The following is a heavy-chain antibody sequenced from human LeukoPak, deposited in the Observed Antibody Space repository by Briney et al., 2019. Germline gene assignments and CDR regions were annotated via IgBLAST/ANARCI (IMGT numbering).Heavy chain of an antibody. J-gene: IGHJ6*02. Sequence: PSETLSLTCAVYGGSFSGYYWSWIRQPPGKGLEWIGEINHSGSTNYNPSLKSRVTISVDTSKNQFSLKLSSVTAADTAVYYCARGHSDSSSWSHYYYYGMDVWGQGTTVTVSS. V-gene: IGHV4-34*01. D-gene: IGHD6-13*01. CDR1: GGSFSGYY. CDR2: INHSGST. CDR3: ARGHSDSSSWSHYYYYGMDV.